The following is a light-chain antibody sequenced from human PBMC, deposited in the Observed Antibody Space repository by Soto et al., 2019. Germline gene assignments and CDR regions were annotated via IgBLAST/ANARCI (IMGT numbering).Light chain of an antibody. CDR1: QSISSSY. J-gene: IGKJ5*01. V-gene: IGKV3-20*01. CDR2: GAS. CDR3: QYYAREIM. Sequence: EFVLTQSPGTLSLSPGERATLSCRASQSISSSYLAWYQQKPGEARRLLVYGASSRATGIPERFSGSCAGTDFTPISSRVDADVAAVYCCQYYAREIMFGQGTRLEIK.